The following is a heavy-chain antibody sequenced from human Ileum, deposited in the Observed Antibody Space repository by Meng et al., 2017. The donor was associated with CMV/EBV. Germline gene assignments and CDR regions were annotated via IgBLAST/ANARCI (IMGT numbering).Heavy chain of an antibody. V-gene: IGHV3-53*02. CDR1: GFSVTTNY. J-gene: IGHJ4*02. Sequence: EVQVMDTGGGLIQPGGSLRLSCAASGFSVTTNYMTWVRRAPGKGLECVSIVYGGGSTYYADSVKGRFTISRDHSKNTVLLQMNSLRAEDTAVYYCARGGFRGLYYFEDWGQGTLVTVSS. D-gene: IGHD3-10*01. CDR3: ARGGFRGLYYFED. CDR2: VYGGGST.